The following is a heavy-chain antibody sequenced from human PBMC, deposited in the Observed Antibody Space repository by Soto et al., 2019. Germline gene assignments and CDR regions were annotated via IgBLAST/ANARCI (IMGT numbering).Heavy chain of an antibody. CDR2: IIPIFGTA. CDR3: AKVRYSSPMGYYYGMDV. CDR1: GVTFSKFI. V-gene: IGHV1-69*01. D-gene: IGHD6-19*01. Sequence: QVQLEQSGGEVKKPGSSVKVSCKASGVTFSKFIMTWVRQAPGLGLEWVGGIIPIFGTANYAQKFQGRVTITADESTSTFYLELSNSRSEDTAVYYCAKVRYSSPMGYYYGMDVWGQGTAVTVSS. J-gene: IGHJ6*02.